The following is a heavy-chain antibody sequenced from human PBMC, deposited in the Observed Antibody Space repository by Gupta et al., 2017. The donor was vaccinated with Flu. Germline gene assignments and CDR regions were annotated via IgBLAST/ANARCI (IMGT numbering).Heavy chain of an antibody. D-gene: IGHD2-2*01. CDR1: GDTFNLYT. Sequence: QVQLVQSGAEVKKPGSSVKVSCKASGDTFNLYTIGWVRQAPGQGLEWMGGITPILGTASYAHKFQGRVTISADKSTTTAYMELTSLRSDDTAVYYCARDRVEGQDYYGLDVWGQGTTVTVSS. V-gene: IGHV1-69*06. CDR3: ARDRVEGQDYYGLDV. J-gene: IGHJ6*02. CDR2: ITPILGTA.